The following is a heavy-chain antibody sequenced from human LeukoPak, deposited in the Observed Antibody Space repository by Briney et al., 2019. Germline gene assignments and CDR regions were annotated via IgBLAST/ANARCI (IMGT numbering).Heavy chain of an antibody. J-gene: IGHJ5*02. D-gene: IGHD3-3*01. CDR3: ARAPESPEVYDFWSGYYHQNWFDP. V-gene: IGHV1-69*04. Sequence: GASVKVSCKASGGTFSSYAISWVRQAPGQGLEWMGRIIPILGIANYAQKFQGRVTITADKSTSTAYMELSSLRSEDTAMYYCARAPESPEVYDFWSGYYHQNWFDPWGQGTLVTVSS. CDR2: IIPILGIA. CDR1: GGTFSSYA.